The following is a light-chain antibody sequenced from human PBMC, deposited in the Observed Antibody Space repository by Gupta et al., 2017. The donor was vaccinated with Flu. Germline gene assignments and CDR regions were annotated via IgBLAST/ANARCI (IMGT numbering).Light chain of an antibody. V-gene: IGLV1-44*01. CDR2: SDV. J-gene: IGLJ2*01. CDR3: AAWEDSRKGGI. CDR1: SSNIGSNT. Sequence: QFVLTQPPSASGTPGQRVTISCSGSSSNIGSNTVNWYQQLPGTAPRVLIYSDVLRPSGVPDRFSGSKSGTSASLTITGLQADDEADYYCAAWEDSRKGGIFGGGTKLTVL.